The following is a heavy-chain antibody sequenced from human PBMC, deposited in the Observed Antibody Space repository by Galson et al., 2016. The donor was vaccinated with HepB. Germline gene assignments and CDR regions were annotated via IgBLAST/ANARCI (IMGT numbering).Heavy chain of an antibody. CDR1: GFSFSTSV. CDR3: ARARQGYCTAGVCPPPGY. J-gene: IGHJ4*02. V-gene: IGHV3-30*04. Sequence: SLRLSCAASGFSFSTSVMHWVRQAPGKGLEWVTVISDDGRIKYYADSVKGRFTISRDTSKNTLYLQMSSLSAEDTAVYFCARARQGYCTAGVCPPPGYWGQGTLVTVSS. D-gene: IGHD2-8*02. CDR2: ISDDGRIK.